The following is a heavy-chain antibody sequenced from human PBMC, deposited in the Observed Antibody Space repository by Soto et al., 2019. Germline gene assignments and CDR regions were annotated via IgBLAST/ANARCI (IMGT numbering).Heavy chain of an antibody. V-gene: IGHV1-69*13. D-gene: IGHD5-18*01. CDR2: FIAMLGTP. CDR1: GGTFGAHG. J-gene: IGHJ4*02. Sequence: SVKVSCKASGGTFGAHGIAWVRQAPGQGLEWIGGFIAMLGTPTYAKKVQGRATITADESLTSSYLELRSLRSEDTAVYFCARGAMAIFDYWGQGTVVTVSS. CDR3: ARGAMAIFDY.